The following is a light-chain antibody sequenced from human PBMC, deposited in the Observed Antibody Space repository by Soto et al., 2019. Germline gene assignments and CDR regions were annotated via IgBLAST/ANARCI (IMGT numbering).Light chain of an antibody. V-gene: IGKV4-1*01. CDR3: QQYYNTRWT. CDR2: WAS. CDR1: QNMLYSSNNKNY. J-gene: IGKJ1*01. Sequence: IVMTQSPDSLAVSLSERATVNCKSSQNMLYSSNNKNYLAWYQQKPGQPPKLLISWASTRESVVPVRFSGSGSGTDFTLTITILQAEDVAVYYCQQYYNTRWTFGQGAKVEIK.